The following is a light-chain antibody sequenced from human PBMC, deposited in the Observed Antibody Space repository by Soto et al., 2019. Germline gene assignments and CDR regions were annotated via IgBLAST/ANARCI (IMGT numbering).Light chain of an antibody. CDR1: QSINSW. Sequence: DIRVTQSPSTLSASVGDRVTLTCRASQSINSWLAWYQQRPGKGPKLLIHKASILEGGVPSRFSGSASGTEFTLTISSLQPDDFATYYCLQYNHYPLTFGGGTKVEIK. V-gene: IGKV1-5*03. J-gene: IGKJ4*01. CDR2: KAS. CDR3: LQYNHYPLT.